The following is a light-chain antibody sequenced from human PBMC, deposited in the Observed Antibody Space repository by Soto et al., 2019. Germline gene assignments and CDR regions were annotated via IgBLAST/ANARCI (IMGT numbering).Light chain of an antibody. J-gene: IGLJ2*01. CDR3: SSYTTFSTVV. CDR2: DVS. Sequence: QSALTQPASVSASPGQSVTISCTGTSSDVGVYNYVSWYQLHPGRVPKLIIYDVSKRPSGVTHRFSGSKSGNTASLTISGLQAEDEADYYCSSYTTFSTVVFGEGTKVTVL. CDR1: SSDVGVYNY. V-gene: IGLV2-14*03.